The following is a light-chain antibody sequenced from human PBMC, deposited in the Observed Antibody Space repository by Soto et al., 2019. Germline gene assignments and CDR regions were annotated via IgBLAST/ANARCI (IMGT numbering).Light chain of an antibody. J-gene: IGKJ4*01. CDR1: QSLLHRDGKTY. V-gene: IGKV2D-29*01. CDR3: MQDVELPFT. Sequence: VLTQTPLSLSVTPGQPASMSCMSSQSLLHRDGKTYLYWYLQKPGQPPQLLIYEVSNRFSGVPDRFSASGSGTDFTLKISRLEAEDVGVYYCMQDVELPFTFGGGTKVDIK. CDR2: EVS.